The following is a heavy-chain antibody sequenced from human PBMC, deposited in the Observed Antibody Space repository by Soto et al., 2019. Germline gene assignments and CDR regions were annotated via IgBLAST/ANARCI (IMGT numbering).Heavy chain of an antibody. D-gene: IGHD3-10*01. CDR2: IIPIFGTA. J-gene: IGHJ6*02. V-gene: IGHV1-69*13. Sequence: SVKVSCKASGGTFSSYAISWVRQAPGQGLEWVGGIIPIFGTANYAQKFQGRVTITADESTSTAYMELSSLRSEDTAVYYCASRGDTMVRGVPRNYYYYYGMDVWGQGTTVTVSS. CDR3: ASRGDTMVRGVPRNYYYYYGMDV. CDR1: GGTFSSYA.